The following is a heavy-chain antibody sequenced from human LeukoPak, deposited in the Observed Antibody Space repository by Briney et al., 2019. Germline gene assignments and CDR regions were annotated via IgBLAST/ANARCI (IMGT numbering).Heavy chain of an antibody. CDR3: ARAQLPYNYFDY. D-gene: IGHD2-2*02. CDR1: GGTFSSYA. CDR2: IIPIFGTA. V-gene: IGHV1-69*01. J-gene: IGHJ4*02. Sequence: SVKVSCKASGGTFSSYAISWVRQAPGQGLEWMGGIIPIFGTANYAQKFQGRVTITADESTSTAYMELSSLRSEDTAVYYCARAQLPYNYFDYWGQGTLVTVSP.